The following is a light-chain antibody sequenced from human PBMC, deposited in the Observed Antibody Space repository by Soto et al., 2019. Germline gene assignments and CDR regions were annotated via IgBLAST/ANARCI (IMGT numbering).Light chain of an antibody. V-gene: IGLV2-14*01. Sequence: QSALTQPASVSGTPGQSITTSCTGSNSDVGLYDFVSWYQHHPGRAPKLIVSEVSHRPSGISNRFSGSKSGNTASLTISGLQSEDEADYYCISYTSDDVRYVFGTGTKLTVL. CDR3: ISYTSDDVRYV. CDR1: NSDVGLYDF. J-gene: IGLJ1*01. CDR2: EVS.